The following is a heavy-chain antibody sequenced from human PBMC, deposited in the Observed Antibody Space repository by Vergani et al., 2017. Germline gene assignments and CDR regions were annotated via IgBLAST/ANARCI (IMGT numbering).Heavy chain of an antibody. CDR2: IYGSGNI. CDR1: GVSVSSPAFY. V-gene: IGHV4-61*02. J-gene: IGHJ5*02. CDR3: ARGETRTDWLDP. D-gene: IGHD3/OR15-3a*01. Sequence: QVQPQESCPGLVKPSQTLSLICSVSGVSVSSPAFYWNWIRHPAGKGLEWIGRIYGSGNINHNPSLESRVTIARHTSKNQFSRKVHPVTAADTAVYYCARGETRTDWLDPWGQGTQVIVSS.